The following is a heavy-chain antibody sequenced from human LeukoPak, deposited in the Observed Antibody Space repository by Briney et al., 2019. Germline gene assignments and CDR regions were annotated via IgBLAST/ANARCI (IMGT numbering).Heavy chain of an antibody. CDR1: GGSINSGNYY. CDR3: ARLLLPAGRGAFDI. D-gene: IGHD2-2*01. Sequence: PSQTLSLTCTVSGGSINSGNYYWGWIRQPPGKGLEWIGRIYASGSTNYNPSLKSRVTISIDTSKNQFSLKLSSVTAADTAVYYCARLLLPAGRGAFDIWGQGTMVTVSS. J-gene: IGHJ3*02. CDR2: IYASGST. V-gene: IGHV4-61*02.